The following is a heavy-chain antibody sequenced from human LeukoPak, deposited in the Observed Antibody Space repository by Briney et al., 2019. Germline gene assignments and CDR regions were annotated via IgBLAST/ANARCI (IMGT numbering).Heavy chain of an antibody. CDR3: ARDRNYDFWSGYYTGIYYYYGTDV. Sequence: GGSLRLSCAASGFTFSSYAMHWVRQAPGKGLEWVAVISYDGSNKYYADSVKGRYTISRDNSKNTLYLQMNSLRAEDTAVYYCARDRNYDFWSGYYTGIYYYYGTDVWGQGTTVTVS. CDR1: GFTFSSYA. CDR2: ISYDGSNK. D-gene: IGHD3-3*01. J-gene: IGHJ6*02. V-gene: IGHV3-30-3*01.